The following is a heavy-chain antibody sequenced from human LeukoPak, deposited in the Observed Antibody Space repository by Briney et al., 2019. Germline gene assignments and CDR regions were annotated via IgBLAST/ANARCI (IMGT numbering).Heavy chain of an antibody. CDR2: IYYSGST. D-gene: IGHD3-10*01. Sequence: SETLSLTCTVSGGSISSYYWSWIRQPPGKGLEWIGYIYYSGSTNYNPSLKSRVTISVDTSKNQFSLKLSSVTAADTAAYYCARDRYYGSGSTYDYWGQGTLVTVSS. CDR1: GGSISSYY. J-gene: IGHJ4*02. V-gene: IGHV4-59*01. CDR3: ARDRYYGSGSTYDY.